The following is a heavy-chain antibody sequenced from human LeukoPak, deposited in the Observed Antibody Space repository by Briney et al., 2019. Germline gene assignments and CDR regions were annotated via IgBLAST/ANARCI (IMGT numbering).Heavy chain of an antibody. V-gene: IGHV3-21*04. CDR2: ISSSSSYI. Sequence: PGGSLRLSCAASGFTFSSYSMNWVRQAPGKGLEWVSSISSSSSYIYYADSVKGRFTISRDNAKNSLYLQMNSLRAEDTALYYCAKDMTTHYYYGMDVWGQGTTVTVSS. J-gene: IGHJ6*02. CDR1: GFTFSSYS. D-gene: IGHD4-11*01. CDR3: AKDMTTHYYYGMDV.